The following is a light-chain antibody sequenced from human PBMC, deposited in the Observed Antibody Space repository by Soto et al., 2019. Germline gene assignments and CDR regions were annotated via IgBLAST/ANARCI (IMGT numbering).Light chain of an antibody. V-gene: IGLV3-21*02. J-gene: IGLJ3*02. CDR3: QLCHTINDWV. Sequence: SYELTQPPSVSVAPGQTARITCGGNNIGSKSVQWYQQKPGQAPVLVVYDDSDRPPGIPERFSGSNSENTATLTISRVEAGDEADYFCQLCHTINDWVFGGGTKLTVL. CDR2: DDS. CDR1: NIGSKS.